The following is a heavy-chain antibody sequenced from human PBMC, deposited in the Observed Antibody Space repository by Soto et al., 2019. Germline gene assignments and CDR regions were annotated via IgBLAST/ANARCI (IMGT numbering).Heavy chain of an antibody. V-gene: IGHV4-59*08. Sequence: SETLSLTCTVSGGSISRYYWSWLRQPPGKVLEWIGYIYYSGSTNYNPSLKSRVTISVDTSKNQFSLKLNSMTAADTAVYYCARHNYGSGSTYFDYWGQGTLVTVSS. D-gene: IGHD3-10*01. CDR1: GGSISRYY. CDR3: ARHNYGSGSTYFDY. CDR2: IYYSGST. J-gene: IGHJ4*02.